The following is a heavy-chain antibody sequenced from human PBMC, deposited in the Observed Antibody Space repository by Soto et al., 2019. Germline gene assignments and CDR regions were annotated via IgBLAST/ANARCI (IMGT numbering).Heavy chain of an antibody. Sequence: QVQLQQWGAGLLKPSETLSLTCAVYGGSFSGYYWSWIRQPPGKGLEWIGEINHSGSTNYNPSLKSRVTITIDTSKNLFSLKLGSLTAANTAVAYCARVEWPVSYYFDYWGQGILVTVSS. J-gene: IGHJ4*02. CDR1: GGSFSGYY. CDR2: INHSGST. CDR3: ARVEWPVSYYFDY. V-gene: IGHV4-34*01. D-gene: IGHD6-19*01.